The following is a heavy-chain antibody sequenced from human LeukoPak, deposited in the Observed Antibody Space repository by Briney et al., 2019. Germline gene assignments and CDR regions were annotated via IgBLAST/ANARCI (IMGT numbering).Heavy chain of an antibody. CDR2: ISSSGSTI. V-gene: IGHV3-48*03. Sequence: GGSLRLSCAASGFTFSAYAMNWVRQAPGKGLEWVSYISSSGSTIYYADSVKGRFTISRDNAKNSLYLQMNSLRAEDTAVYYCAELGITMIGGVWGKGTTVTISS. CDR3: AELGITMIGGV. D-gene: IGHD3-10*02. J-gene: IGHJ6*04. CDR1: GFTFSAYA.